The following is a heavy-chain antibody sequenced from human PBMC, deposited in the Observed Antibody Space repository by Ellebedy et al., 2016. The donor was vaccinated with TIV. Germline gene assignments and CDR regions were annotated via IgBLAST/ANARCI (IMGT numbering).Heavy chain of an antibody. V-gene: IGHV1-69*04. J-gene: IGHJ4*02. Sequence: ASVKVSCKASGYTFTSYGISWVRQAPGQGLEWMGRIIPILGIANYAQKFQGRVTITADKSTSTAYMELSSLRSEDTAVYYCARDVEMASRYDYWGQGTLVTVSS. CDR2: IIPILGIA. D-gene: IGHD5-24*01. CDR3: ARDVEMASRYDY. CDR1: GYTFTSYG.